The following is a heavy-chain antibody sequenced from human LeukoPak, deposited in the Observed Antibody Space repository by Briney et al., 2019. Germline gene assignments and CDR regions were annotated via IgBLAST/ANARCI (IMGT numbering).Heavy chain of an antibody. CDR1: GYSFTNYW. Sequence: GESPKISCKGSGYSFTNYWLGWVRQMPGKGLEWMGIIYPGDSDTRYSPSFQGQVTISADKSINTAFLQWSSLKASDTAMYYCARLAIAAAGAYFDYWGQGTLVTVSS. V-gene: IGHV5-51*01. CDR3: ARLAIAAAGAYFDY. D-gene: IGHD6-13*01. CDR2: IYPGDSDT. J-gene: IGHJ4*02.